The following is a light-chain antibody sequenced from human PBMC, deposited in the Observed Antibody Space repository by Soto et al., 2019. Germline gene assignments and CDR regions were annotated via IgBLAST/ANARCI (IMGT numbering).Light chain of an antibody. CDR1: SGSIASNY. CDR2: EDN. V-gene: IGLV6-57*04. Sequence: FMLTQPHSVSESPGKTVTISCTRSSGSIASNYVQWYQQRPGSAPTTVIYEDNQRPSGVPDRFSGSIDSSSNSASLTISGLKTEDEAYYYCQSYDSSNPDVVFGGGTKVTVL. CDR3: QSYDSSNPDVV. J-gene: IGLJ2*01.